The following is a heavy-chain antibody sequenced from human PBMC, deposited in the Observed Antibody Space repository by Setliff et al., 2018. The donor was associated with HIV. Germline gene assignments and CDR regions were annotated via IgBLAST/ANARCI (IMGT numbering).Heavy chain of an antibody. CDR3: ARSLVPSGYYYGRHAFDI. Sequence: PSETLSLTCTVSGGSMSTYYWSWIRQPPGKGLEWIGYIYTSGITDYNPSLKSRVTISGDTSKNQFSLRVNSVTAADTAVYYCARSLVPSGYYYGRHAFDIWGQGTKVTVSS. J-gene: IGHJ3*02. V-gene: IGHV4-4*08. CDR1: GGSMSTYY. CDR2: IYTSGIT. D-gene: IGHD3-22*01.